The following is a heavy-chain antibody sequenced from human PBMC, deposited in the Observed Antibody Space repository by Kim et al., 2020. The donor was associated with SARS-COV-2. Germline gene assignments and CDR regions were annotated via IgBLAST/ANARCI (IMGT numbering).Heavy chain of an antibody. Sequence: GGSLRLSCAASGFIFGEYAMHWVRQAPGKGLEWVSGISWNSGSIGYADSVKGRFIIARDKAKNSLYLQMNSLRREDTALYYCVKGSTFKWSWFDAWGQGTLVTVSS. CDR2: ISWNSGSI. V-gene: IGHV3-9*01. CDR3: VKGSTFKWSWFDA. J-gene: IGHJ5*02. D-gene: IGHD1-26*01. CDR1: GFIFGEYA.